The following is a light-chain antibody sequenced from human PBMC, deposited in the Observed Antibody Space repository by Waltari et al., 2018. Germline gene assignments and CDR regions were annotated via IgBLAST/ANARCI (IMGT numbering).Light chain of an antibody. Sequence: DIVMTQSPDSLAVSLGERATIHCKSSQTLLYSSNNKNYLAWYQQKPGQPPKLLIYWASARESGVPDRFSGSRSGTDFTLTISSLQAEDVAVYYCQQYYSTPPTFGQGTRLEIK. CDR1: QTLLYSSNNKNY. CDR3: QQYYSTPPT. CDR2: WAS. V-gene: IGKV4-1*01. J-gene: IGKJ5*01.